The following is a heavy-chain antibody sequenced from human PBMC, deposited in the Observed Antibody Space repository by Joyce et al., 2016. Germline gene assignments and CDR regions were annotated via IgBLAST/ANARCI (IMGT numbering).Heavy chain of an antibody. J-gene: IGHJ4*02. Sequence: QVQLVESGGGVVQPGRSLRLSCAASGFTFSHFAMQWVRQAPGKGLGLVVVICHDGSNQLYGDSVKGRFTIFRDNSRNTLNLQMNNLRAEDTALYYCVRDLGEGGWNGFRYWGQGTPVTVS. D-gene: IGHD3-16*01. V-gene: IGHV3-33*01. CDR3: VRDLGEGGWNGFRY. CDR2: ICHDGSNQ. CDR1: GFTFSHFA.